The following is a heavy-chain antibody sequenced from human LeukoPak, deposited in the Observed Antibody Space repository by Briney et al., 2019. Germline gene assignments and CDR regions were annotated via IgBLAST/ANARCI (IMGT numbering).Heavy chain of an antibody. CDR1: GFTFSTYW. J-gene: IGHJ4*02. CDR3: ARGGGY. D-gene: IGHD5-12*01. V-gene: IGHV3-7*01. Sequence: GGSLRLSCEASGFTFSTYWMNWVRQAPGKGLEWVANIKQDGSEKYYVDSVRGRFTISRDNAKNSLFLQMNSLRAEDTAVYYCARGGGYWGRGTLVTVSS. CDR2: IKQDGSEK.